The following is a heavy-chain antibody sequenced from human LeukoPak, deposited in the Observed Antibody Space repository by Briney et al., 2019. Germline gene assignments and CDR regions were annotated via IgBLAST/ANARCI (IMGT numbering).Heavy chain of an antibody. CDR1: GGSISRSSYY. CDR3: DGGSNYAPDAFDI. D-gene: IGHD2-2*01. V-gene: IGHV4-39*07. CDR2: IYYSGST. Sequence: KTSETLSLTCTVSGGSISRSSYYWGWIRQPPGKGLEWIGSIYYSGSTYYNPSLKSRVTISVDTSKNQFSLKLSSVTAADTAVYYCDGGSNYAPDAFDIWGQGTMVTVSS. J-gene: IGHJ3*02.